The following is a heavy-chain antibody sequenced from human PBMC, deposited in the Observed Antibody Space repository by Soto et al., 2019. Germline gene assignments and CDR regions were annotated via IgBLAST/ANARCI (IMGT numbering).Heavy chain of an antibody. CDR2: IKQDGSEK. CDR3: GTPPMVTRGFDY. J-gene: IGHJ4*02. Sequence: EVQLVESGGGLVQPGGSLRLSCIASGFSSSNYWMSWVRQAPGKGLEWVANIKQDGSEKYYVDSVKGRFTISRDNRKNSLVLPIDGLGAEDHGVVYRGTPPMVTRGFDYWGQGTLVTVSS. V-gene: IGHV3-7*01. D-gene: IGHD5-18*01. CDR1: GFSSSNYW.